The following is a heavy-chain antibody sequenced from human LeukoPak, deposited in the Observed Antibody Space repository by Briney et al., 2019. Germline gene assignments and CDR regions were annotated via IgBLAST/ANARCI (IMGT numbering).Heavy chain of an antibody. CDR1: GGSFSGYY. Sequence: SETLSLTCAVYGGSFSGYYWSWIRQPPGKGLEWIGEINHSGSTNYDPSLKSRVTISVDTPKNQFSLKLSSVTAADTAVYYCARRLRYFDWLSGYNWFDPWGQGTLVTVSS. CDR2: INHSGST. V-gene: IGHV4-34*01. J-gene: IGHJ5*02. D-gene: IGHD3-9*01. CDR3: ARRLRYFDWLSGYNWFDP.